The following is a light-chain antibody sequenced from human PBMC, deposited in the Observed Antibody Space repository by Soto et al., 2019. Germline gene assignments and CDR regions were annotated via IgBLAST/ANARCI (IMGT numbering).Light chain of an antibody. CDR2: SDN. Sequence: QAVVTQPPSASGTPGQRVTISCSGSSSNIGSYTVNWYQQLPGSAPKLLIYSDNQRPSGVPDRFSGSKSGTSASLAISGLQSEDEADYYCAAWDDSLSVVFGGGTKLTVL. CDR3: AAWDDSLSVV. V-gene: IGLV1-44*01. J-gene: IGLJ2*01. CDR1: SSNIGSYT.